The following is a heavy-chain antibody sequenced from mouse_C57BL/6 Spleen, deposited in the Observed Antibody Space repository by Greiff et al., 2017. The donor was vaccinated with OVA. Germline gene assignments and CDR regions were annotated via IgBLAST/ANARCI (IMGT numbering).Heavy chain of an antibody. CDR3: ARWIIITTRGYFDY. CDR1: GYTFTSYW. CDR2: IDPSDSYT. D-gene: IGHD1-1*01. Sequence: QVHVKQPGAELVMPGASVKLSCKASGYTFTSYWMHWVKQRPGQGLEWIGEIDPSDSYTNYNQKFKGKSTLTVDKSSSTAYMQLSSLTSEDSAVYYCARWIIITTRGYFDYWGQGTTLTVSS. J-gene: IGHJ2*01. V-gene: IGHV1-69*01.